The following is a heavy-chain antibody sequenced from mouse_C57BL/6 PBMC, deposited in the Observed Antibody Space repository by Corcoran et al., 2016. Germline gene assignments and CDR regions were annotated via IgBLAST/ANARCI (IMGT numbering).Heavy chain of an antibody. CDR3: ARRHDGYPYYFDY. D-gene: IGHD2-3*01. J-gene: IGHJ2*01. V-gene: IGHV9-3*01. CDR2: INTYSGVP. CDR1: GYTFTTYG. Sequence: QIQLVQSGPELKKPGETVKISCKASGYTFTTYGMSWVKQAPGKGLKWMGWINTYSGVPTYADDFKGRFAFSLETSASTAYLQINNLKNEDTATYFCARRHDGYPYYFDYWGQGTTLTVSS.